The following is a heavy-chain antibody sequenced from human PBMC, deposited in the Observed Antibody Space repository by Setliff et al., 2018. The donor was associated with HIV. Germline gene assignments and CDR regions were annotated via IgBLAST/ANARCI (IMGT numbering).Heavy chain of an antibody. CDR3: VRGFCSSTTCYEDYYYMDV. J-gene: IGHJ6*03. V-gene: IGHV4-59*01. Sequence: SETLSLTCTVSGGSISGYYWSWIRQPPGKGLEWNGTIFYTGNTNYNPSLKSRVTLSGGMSENQLFLRLTSVTVADTAVYYCVRGFCSSTTCYEDYYYMDVWGKGSTVTVSS. CDR2: IFYTGNT. D-gene: IGHD2-2*01. CDR1: GGSISGYY.